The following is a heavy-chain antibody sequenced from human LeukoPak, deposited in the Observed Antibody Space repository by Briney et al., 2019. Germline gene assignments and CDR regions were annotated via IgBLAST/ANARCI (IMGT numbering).Heavy chain of an antibody. CDR2: MNRNSGNT. Sequence: GASVKVSCKASGYTFTSYDMNWVRQATGQGPEWLGWMNRNSGNTGYAQKFQGRVTMTRDTSITTAYMELSSLIYDDTTVYYCARGRGSGTGLRRLDFWGQGTLVTVSS. CDR3: ARGRGSGTGLRRLDF. V-gene: IGHV1-8*01. J-gene: IGHJ4*02. CDR1: GYTFTSYD. D-gene: IGHD6-19*01.